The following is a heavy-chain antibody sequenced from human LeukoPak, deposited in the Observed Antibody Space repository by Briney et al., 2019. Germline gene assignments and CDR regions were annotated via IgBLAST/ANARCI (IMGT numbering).Heavy chain of an antibody. Sequence: GGSLRLSCAASGFTFSSYAMSWVRQAPGKGLEWVSAISGSGGSTYYADSVKGRFTISRDNSKNTLYLQMNSLRAEDTAVYYCATDINSGSYYGPFDYWGQGTLVTVSS. D-gene: IGHD1-26*01. CDR2: ISGSGGST. CDR1: GFTFSSYA. V-gene: IGHV3-23*01. CDR3: ATDINSGSYYGPFDY. J-gene: IGHJ4*02.